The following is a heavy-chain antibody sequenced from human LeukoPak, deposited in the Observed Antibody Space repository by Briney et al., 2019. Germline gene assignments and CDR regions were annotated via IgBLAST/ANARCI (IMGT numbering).Heavy chain of an antibody. J-gene: IGHJ6*03. V-gene: IGHV3-13*01. CDR2: IGTASDT. Sequence: PGGSLRLSCAASGFTFSSFDMHWVRQPTGQGLEWVSTIGTASDTYYPGPVEGRFTLSRENAKNSLYLQMNSLTAGDTAVYYCARGPPRGKYYYMDVWGKGTTVTVSS. D-gene: IGHD1-1*01. CDR1: GFTFSSFD. CDR3: ARGPPRGKYYYMDV.